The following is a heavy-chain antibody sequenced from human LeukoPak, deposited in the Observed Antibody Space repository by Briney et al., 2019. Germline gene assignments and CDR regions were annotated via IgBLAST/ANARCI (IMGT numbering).Heavy chain of an antibody. CDR1: GYTFIGYY. V-gene: IGHV1-2*02. J-gene: IGHJ4*02. D-gene: IGHD3-10*01. CDR3: AREPPRGRGSYYFDY. Sequence: ASVKVSCKASGYTFIGYYIHWVRQAPGQGLEWMGWINPNSGATNYAQKFQGRVTVTRDTSINTAYMELSRLRSGDTAVYYCAREPPRGRGSYYFDYWGQGTLVTVSS. CDR2: INPNSGAT.